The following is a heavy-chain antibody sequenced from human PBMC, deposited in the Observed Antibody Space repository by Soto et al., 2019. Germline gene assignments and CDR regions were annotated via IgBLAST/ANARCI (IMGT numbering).Heavy chain of an antibody. V-gene: IGHV4-59*01. Sequence: SETLSLTCTVSGTSLSTYYWSWIRQPPGKGLEWIGYMSYTGSTNYNPSLKSRVTISVDTSKNQSSLRLTSVTAADTAVYYCARVNTISKWFDPWGQGTLVTVSS. CDR1: GTSLSTYY. J-gene: IGHJ5*02. CDR3: ARVNTISKWFDP. D-gene: IGHD3-3*01. CDR2: MSYTGST.